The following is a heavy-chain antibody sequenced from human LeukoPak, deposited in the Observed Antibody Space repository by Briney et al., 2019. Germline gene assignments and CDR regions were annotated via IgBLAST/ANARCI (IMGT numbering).Heavy chain of an antibody. J-gene: IGHJ6*03. CDR1: GFTFSSYS. Sequence: GGSLRLSCAASGFTFSSYSMNWVRQAPGKGLEWVSYISSSSSTIYYADSVKGRFTISRDNAKNSLYLQMNSLRAEDTAVYYCARTERITIFGVVPYYYYYMDVWGKGTTVTVSS. CDR3: ARTERITIFGVVPYYYYYMDV. V-gene: IGHV3-48*01. D-gene: IGHD3-3*01. CDR2: ISSSSSTI.